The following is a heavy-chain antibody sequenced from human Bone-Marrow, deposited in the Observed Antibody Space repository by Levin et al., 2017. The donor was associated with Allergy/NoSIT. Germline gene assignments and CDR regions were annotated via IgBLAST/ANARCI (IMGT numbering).Heavy chain of an antibody. CDR3: ARDGAPKITFGGVCENWFDP. J-gene: IGHJ5*02. CDR1: GFTFSRYG. V-gene: IGHV3-33*01. D-gene: IGHD3-16*01. Sequence: GESLKISCAASGFTFSRYGMHWVRQAPGKGLEWIGVIWYDGNNKFYADSVQDRFSISRDNSNDTLYLQMNSLRVEDTAVYYCARDGAPKITFGGVCENWFDPWGHGTLVIVSS. CDR2: IWYDGNNK.